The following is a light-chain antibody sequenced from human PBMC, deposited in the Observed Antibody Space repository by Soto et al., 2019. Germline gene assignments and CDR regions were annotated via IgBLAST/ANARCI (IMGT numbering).Light chain of an antibody. J-gene: IGLJ1*01. CDR1: STDIGAYNY. CDR2: EVT. V-gene: IGLV2-14*01. CDR3: NSYTTLSNRV. Sequence: QSALTQPASVSGSPGQSITISCTRTSTDIGAYNYVSWYQQHPGKAPKLLIYEVTNRSSGVSSRFSGSKSGNTASLTISGLQAEDEANYYCNSYTTLSNRVFGTGTKVTVL.